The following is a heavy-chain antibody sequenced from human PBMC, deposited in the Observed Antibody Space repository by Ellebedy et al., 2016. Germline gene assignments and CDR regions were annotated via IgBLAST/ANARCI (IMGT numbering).Heavy chain of an antibody. V-gene: IGHV3-53*01. J-gene: IGHJ3*01. CDR1: GFSVTSND. Sequence: GGSLRLXXAASGFSVTSNDMSWVRQAPGKGLELVSLIYGGGDSYYADSVKGRFTISRDNSKKTVYLQMSGLGVEDTAVYYCVTRHNGAFDLWGQGTMVTVSS. CDR2: IYGGGDS. D-gene: IGHD2-8*01. CDR3: VTRHNGAFDL.